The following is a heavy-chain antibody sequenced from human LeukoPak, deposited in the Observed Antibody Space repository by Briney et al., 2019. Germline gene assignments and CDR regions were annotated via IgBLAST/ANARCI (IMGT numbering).Heavy chain of an antibody. J-gene: IGHJ4*02. CDR1: GFTFNNYA. Sequence: PGGSLRLSCAASGFTFNNYAMSWVRQAPGKGLEWVVFIRYDGSNKSYADSVKGRFTISRDNSKNTLYLQMNSLRPEDTAVYYCAKDPTRVTTTHPDYWGQGTLVTVSS. CDR3: AKDPTRVTTTHPDY. D-gene: IGHD4-17*01. V-gene: IGHV3-30*02. CDR2: IRYDGSNK.